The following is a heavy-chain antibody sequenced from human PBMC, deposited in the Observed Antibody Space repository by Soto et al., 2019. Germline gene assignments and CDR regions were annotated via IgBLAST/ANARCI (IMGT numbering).Heavy chain of an antibody. CDR2: IWYDGSNK. CDR1: GFTFSSYG. D-gene: IGHD2-2*01. V-gene: IGHV3-33*01. CDR3: ARDICSSTSCPYYYYGMDV. J-gene: IGHJ6*02. Sequence: GGSLRLSCAASGFTFSSYGMHWVRQAPGKGLEWVAVIWYDGSNKYYADSVKGRFTISRDNSKNTLYLQMNSLRAEDTAVYYCARDICSSTSCPYYYYGMDVWGQGTTVTVSS.